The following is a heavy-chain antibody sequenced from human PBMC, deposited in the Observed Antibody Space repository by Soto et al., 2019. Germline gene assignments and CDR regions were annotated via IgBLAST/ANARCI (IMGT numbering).Heavy chain of an antibody. Sequence: SETLSLTCTVSGGSISSNIYYWGWIRQPPGKGLEWIENIHYSGSTYYDSSLKSRVTISVDTSKNQFSLKLSSVTAADTAMYYCARSPDSSGYYPRWYYYGMDVWGQGTTVTVS. CDR3: ARSPDSSGYYPRWYYYGMDV. CDR2: IHYSGST. D-gene: IGHD3-22*01. CDR1: GGSISSNIYY. J-gene: IGHJ6*02. V-gene: IGHV4-39*01.